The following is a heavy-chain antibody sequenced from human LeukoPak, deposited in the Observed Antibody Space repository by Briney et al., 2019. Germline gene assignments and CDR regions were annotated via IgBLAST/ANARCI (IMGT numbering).Heavy chain of an antibody. CDR2: IKQDGSEK. J-gene: IGHJ4*02. CDR1: GFTFSSYW. D-gene: IGHD3-3*01. Sequence: GGSLRLSCAASGFTFSSYWMSWVRQAPGKGLEWVANIKQDGSEKYYVDSVKGRFTISRDNAKNSLYLQMNSLRAEDTAVYYCARAVDYDFWSGYYQATAGSYYSDYWGQGTLVTVSS. CDR3: ARAVDYDFWSGYYQATAGSYYSDY. V-gene: IGHV3-7*01.